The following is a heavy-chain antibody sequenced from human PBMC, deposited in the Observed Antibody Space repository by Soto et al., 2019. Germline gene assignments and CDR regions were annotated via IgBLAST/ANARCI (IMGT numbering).Heavy chain of an antibody. D-gene: IGHD1-1*01. Sequence: EELLVESGGGVVRPGGSLRLSCAASGFRFDDYGMSWVRQVPGKGLEWVSGMNWNGEKIDYADSVKGRFTISRDNAKNSLYLQMNNLRAEDTASYHCARQNWNYYYYYMDVWGKGTTVTVSS. CDR2: MNWNGEKI. CDR3: ARQNWNYYYYYMDV. V-gene: IGHV3-20*01. CDR1: GFRFDDYG. J-gene: IGHJ6*03.